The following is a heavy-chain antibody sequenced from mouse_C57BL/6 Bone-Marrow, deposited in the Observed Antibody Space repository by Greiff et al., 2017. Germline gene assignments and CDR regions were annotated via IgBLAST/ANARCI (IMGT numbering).Heavy chain of an antibody. J-gene: IGHJ3*01. CDR3: ASLDSSGYGFAY. CDR1: GFTFSDYG. CDR2: ISNLAYSI. Sequence: DVMLVESGGGLVQPGGSLKLSCAASGFTFSDYGMAWVRQAPRKGPEWVAFISNLAYSIYYADTVTGRYTISRENAKNTLYLEMSSLRSEDTAKYYCASLDSSGYGFAYWGQGTLVTVSA. D-gene: IGHD3-2*02. V-gene: IGHV5-15*01.